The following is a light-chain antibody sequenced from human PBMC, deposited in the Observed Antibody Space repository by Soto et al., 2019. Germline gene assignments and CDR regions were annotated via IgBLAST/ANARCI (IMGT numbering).Light chain of an antibody. CDR2: DAT. CDR1: QSMNSW. Sequence: GDRVTITCRASQSMNSWLAWYQQKPGEAPNVLIYDATSLESGAPSRFSGSGSGTEITLTIGRLQPEDFATYYCLRYNAFSQTFGQGTKVEI. V-gene: IGKV1-5*01. J-gene: IGKJ1*01. CDR3: LRYNAFSQT.